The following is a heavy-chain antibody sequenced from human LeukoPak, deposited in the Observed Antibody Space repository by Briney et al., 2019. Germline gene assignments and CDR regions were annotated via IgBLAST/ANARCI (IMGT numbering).Heavy chain of an antibody. V-gene: IGHV4-34*01. CDR3: ARGGGALLWFGGGVDV. J-gene: IGHJ6*02. D-gene: IGHD3-10*01. Sequence: SETLPLTCAVYGGSFSGYYWNWIRQPPGKGLEWIGEINHSGSTNYNPSLKSRVTISVDSSKNQFSLKLSSVTAADTAVYYCARGGGALLWFGGGVDVWGQGTTVTVSS. CDR1: GGSFSGYY. CDR2: INHSGST.